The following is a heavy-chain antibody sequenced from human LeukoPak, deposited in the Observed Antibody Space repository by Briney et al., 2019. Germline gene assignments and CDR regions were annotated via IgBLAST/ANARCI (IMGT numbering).Heavy chain of an antibody. CDR3: ARGLPDGDYGRGFDY. D-gene: IGHD4-17*01. V-gene: IGHV1-8*01. J-gene: IGHJ4*02. CDR1: GYTFTSYD. Sequence: ASVKVSCKASGYTFTSYDINWVRQATGQGLEWVGWMNPKSGNSGFAQKFQGRVTMTRNTSISTAYMELSSLRSEDTAVYYCARGLPDGDYGRGFDYWGQGTLVTVSS. CDR2: MNPKSGNS.